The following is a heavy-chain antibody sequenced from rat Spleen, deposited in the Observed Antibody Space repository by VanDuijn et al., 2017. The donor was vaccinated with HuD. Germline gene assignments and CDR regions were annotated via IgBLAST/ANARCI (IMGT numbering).Heavy chain of an antibody. Sequence: EVQLVESGGGLVQPGRSMKLSCAASGFTFSSFAMAWVRQAPTKGLEWVASISYDGGNTYYRDSVKGRFTISRDNAKSSLYLQMDSLRSEDTSTYYCAKDTLYDGTYSHYWYFDFWGPGTMVTVSS. V-gene: IGHV5-20*01. J-gene: IGHJ1*01. CDR2: ISYDGGNT. CDR1: GFTFSSFA. D-gene: IGHD1-12*02. CDR3: AKDTLYDGTYSHYWYFDF.